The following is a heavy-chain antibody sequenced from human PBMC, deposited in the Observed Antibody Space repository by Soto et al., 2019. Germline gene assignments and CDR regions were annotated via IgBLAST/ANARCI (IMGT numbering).Heavy chain of an antibody. D-gene: IGHD6-13*01. CDR1: GGTLSSYA. CDR3: ARGVAVAAPSFDY. V-gene: IGHV1-69*06. J-gene: IGHJ4*02. CDR2: IIPIFGTA. Sequence: AAVKVACKASGGTLSSYAISWLRQAPGQGLEWMGGIIPIFGTANYAQKFQGRVTITADKSTSTAYMELSSLRSEDTAVYYCARGVAVAAPSFDYWGQGTLVTVSS.